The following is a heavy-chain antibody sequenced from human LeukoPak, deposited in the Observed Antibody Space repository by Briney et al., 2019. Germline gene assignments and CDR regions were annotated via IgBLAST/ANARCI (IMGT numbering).Heavy chain of an antibody. D-gene: IGHD6-19*01. J-gene: IGHJ4*02. CDR3: ERGERYSSGWDSYLQDEN. CDR1: GGSISSSSYY. V-gene: IGHV4-39*07. Sequence: SETLSLTCTVAGGSISSSSYYWGWIRQPPGKGLEWIGSIYHSGSTYYNPSLKSLGTISVDTSKNQFSLKLSSVTAADTAVYYCERGERYSSGWDSYLQDENWGQGTLVTVSS. CDR2: IYHSGST.